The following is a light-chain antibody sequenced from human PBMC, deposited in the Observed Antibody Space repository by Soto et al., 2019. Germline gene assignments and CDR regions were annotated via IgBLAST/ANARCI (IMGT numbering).Light chain of an antibody. CDR3: HQYNNWPPAFT. V-gene: IGKV3-15*01. Sequence: EIVLTQSPATLSVSPGERATLSCRASQSISSNLPWYQQRPGQAPRLLIYGASTRATGIPARFSGSGSGTEFTLTISSLQSEDFAVYYCHQYNNWPPAFTFCPGTKVDIK. CDR2: GAS. CDR1: QSISSN. J-gene: IGKJ3*01.